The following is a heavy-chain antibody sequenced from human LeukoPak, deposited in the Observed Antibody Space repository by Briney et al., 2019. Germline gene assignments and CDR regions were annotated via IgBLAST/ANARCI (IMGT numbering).Heavy chain of an antibody. D-gene: IGHD3-16*01. J-gene: IGHJ5*02. Sequence: EASVKVSCKASGYTFTGYYMHWVRQAPGQGLEWMGWINPNSGGTNYAQKFQGRVTMTRDTSISTAYMELSRLRSDDTAVYYCAREEGDRKNWFGPWGQGTLVTVSS. CDR3: AREEGDRKNWFGP. V-gene: IGHV1-2*02. CDR1: GYTFTGYY. CDR2: INPNSGGT.